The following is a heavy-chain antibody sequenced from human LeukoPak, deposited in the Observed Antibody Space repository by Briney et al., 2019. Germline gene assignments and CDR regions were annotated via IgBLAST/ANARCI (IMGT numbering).Heavy chain of an antibody. CDR3: ARITNYYYMDV. D-gene: IGHD3-3*01. J-gene: IGHJ6*03. CDR2: LHYTGST. CDR1: GDSISTYY. Sequence: SETLSLTCTVSGDSISTYYWTWIRQPPGKGLEWIGYLHYTGSTNYSPSLKSRVTMSVDTSKNQFSLKLSSVTAADTAVYYCARITNYYYMDVWGKGIMVTVSS. V-gene: IGHV4-59*01.